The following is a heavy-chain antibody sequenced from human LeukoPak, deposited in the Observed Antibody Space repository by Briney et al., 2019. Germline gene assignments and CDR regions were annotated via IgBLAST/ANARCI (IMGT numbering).Heavy chain of an antibody. V-gene: IGHV1-46*01. CDR1: GYTFTSYY. CDR2: INPSGGST. CDR3: ERGFIAMIVGSPFDY. J-gene: IGHJ4*02. D-gene: IGHD3-22*01. Sequence: ASVNVSCKASGYTFTSYYMHWVRQAPGQGLEWMRIINPSGGSTSYAQKFQGRVTMTRDTSTSTIYMELRSLRPEDTDVSDCERGFIAMIVGSPFDYWGQGTLVTVSS.